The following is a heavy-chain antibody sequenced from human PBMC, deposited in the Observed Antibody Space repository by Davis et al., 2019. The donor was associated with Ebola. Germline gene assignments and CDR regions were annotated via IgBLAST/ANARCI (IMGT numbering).Heavy chain of an antibody. CDR2: ISAYNGNT. D-gene: IGHD2-15*01. V-gene: IGHV1-18*01. CDR3: ARDSPRYCSGGSCYSYLGMDV. J-gene: IGHJ6*02. CDR1: GYTFTSYG. Sequence: ASVKVSCKASGYTFTSYGISWVRQAPGQGLEWTGWISAYNGNTNYAQKLQGRVTMTTDTSTSTAYMELRSLRSDDTAVYYCARDSPRYCSGGSCYSYLGMDVWGQGTTVTVSS.